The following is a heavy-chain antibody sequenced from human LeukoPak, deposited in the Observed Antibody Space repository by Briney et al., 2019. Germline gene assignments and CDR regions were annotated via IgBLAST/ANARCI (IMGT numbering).Heavy chain of an antibody. CDR1: GFTFSSYA. Sequence: PGGSLRLSCAASGFTFSSYAMHWVRQAPGKGLEWVAVISYDGSNKYYADSVKGRFTISRDNSKNTLYLQMNSLRAEDTAVYYCARGSDWNGIRYFDYWGQGTLVTVSS. J-gene: IGHJ4*02. V-gene: IGHV3-30*04. D-gene: IGHD1-1*01. CDR3: ARGSDWNGIRYFDY. CDR2: ISYDGSNK.